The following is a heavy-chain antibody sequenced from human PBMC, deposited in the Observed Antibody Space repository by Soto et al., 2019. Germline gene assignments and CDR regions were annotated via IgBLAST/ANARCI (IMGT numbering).Heavy chain of an antibody. J-gene: IGHJ4*02. CDR3: AREEVGGSTYYFDY. Sequence: PGGSLRLSCAASGFTFSSYSMNWVRQAPGKGLKWVSYISSISNTIYYADSVKGRFTISRDNAKNSLYLQINSLRAEDTAVYYCAREEVGGSTYYFDYWGQGTLVTVSS. D-gene: IGHD2-15*01. CDR1: GFTFSSYS. V-gene: IGHV3-48*01. CDR2: ISSISNTI.